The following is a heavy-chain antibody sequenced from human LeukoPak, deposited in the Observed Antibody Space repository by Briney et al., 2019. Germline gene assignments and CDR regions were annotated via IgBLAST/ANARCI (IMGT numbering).Heavy chain of an antibody. J-gene: IGHJ4*02. Sequence: SETLSLTCSVSGGSISSTGHYWGWIRQSPEKGLDWIGSIYSNGNTYYNPSVKSRVTMSVDTSKNQFSLKLTSMHAAETAVYYCARSATVTTGYFDYWGQGALVTVSS. V-gene: IGHV4-39*07. CDR1: GGSISSTGHY. D-gene: IGHD4-17*01. CDR3: ARSATVTTGYFDY. CDR2: IYSNGNT.